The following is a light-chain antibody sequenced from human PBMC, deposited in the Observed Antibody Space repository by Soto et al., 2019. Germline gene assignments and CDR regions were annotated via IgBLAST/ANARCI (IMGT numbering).Light chain of an antibody. J-gene: IGKJ1*01. V-gene: IGKV3-15*01. CDR3: PQYNNWRPWT. Sequence: EIVMTQSPATVSVSPGDRVTLSCRAIRTVHSKVAWYHNTPGQAPRLXIYGASTRATGIPVRFSVSGSGTEFTLTISSLQSEDFAFYDCPQYNNWRPWTFGQGTKVDIK. CDR2: GAS. CDR1: RTVHSK.